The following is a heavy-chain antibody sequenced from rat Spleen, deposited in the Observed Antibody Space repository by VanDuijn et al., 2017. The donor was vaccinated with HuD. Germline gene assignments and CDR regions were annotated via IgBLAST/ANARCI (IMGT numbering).Heavy chain of an antibody. Sequence: EVQLVESGGGLVQPGRSLKLSCAASGFTFSDYAMAWVRQAPKKGLEWVATIIYDGSSTYYRDSVKGRFTISRDNAKSTLYLQMDSLRSEDTATYYCARHREGTYWYFDFWGPGTMVTVSS. V-gene: IGHV5-17*01. CDR3: ARHREGTYWYFDF. J-gene: IGHJ1*01. CDR1: GFTFSDYA. CDR2: IIYDGSST. D-gene: IGHD1-11*01.